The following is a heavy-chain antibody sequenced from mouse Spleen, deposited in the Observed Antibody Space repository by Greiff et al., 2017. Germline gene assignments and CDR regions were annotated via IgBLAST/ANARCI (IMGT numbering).Heavy chain of an antibody. Sequence: EVQVVESGGGLVKLGGSLKLSCAASGFTFSSYAMSWVRQTPEKRLEWVATISSGGGNTYYPDSVKGRFTISRDNAKNTLYLQMSSLKSEDTAMYYCARSLRAAWFAYWGQGTLVTVSA. J-gene: IGHJ3*01. V-gene: IGHV5-9-3*01. D-gene: IGHD3-3*01. CDR1: GFTFSSYA. CDR3: ARSLRAAWFAY. CDR2: ISSGGGNT.